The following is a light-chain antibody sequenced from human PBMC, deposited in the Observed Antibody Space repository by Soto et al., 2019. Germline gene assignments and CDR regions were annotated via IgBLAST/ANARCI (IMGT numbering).Light chain of an antibody. CDR1: SSDVGGYNY. Sequence: SVLTHPASVSGSPGQSITISCTGTSSDVGGYNYVSWYQQHPGKAPKLMIYDVSNRPSGVSNRFSGSKSGNTASLTISGLQAEDEADYYCSSYTSSSPYVFGTGTKVTVL. V-gene: IGLV2-14*01. CDR2: DVS. CDR3: SSYTSSSPYV. J-gene: IGLJ1*01.